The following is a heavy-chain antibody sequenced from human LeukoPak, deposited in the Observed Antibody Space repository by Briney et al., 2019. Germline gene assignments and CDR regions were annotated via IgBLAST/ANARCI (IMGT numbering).Heavy chain of an antibody. V-gene: IGHV1-2*02. CDR2: INPNSGGT. D-gene: IGHD1-7*01. Sequence: ASVKVSCKASGYTFTGYYMHWVRQAPGQGLEWMGWINPNSGGTNYAQKFQGRVTMTRDTSISTAYMELSSLRSEDTAVYYCATPRNSGTTFFDPWGQGTLVTVSS. CDR1: GYTFTGYY. CDR3: ATPRNSGTTFFDP. J-gene: IGHJ5*02.